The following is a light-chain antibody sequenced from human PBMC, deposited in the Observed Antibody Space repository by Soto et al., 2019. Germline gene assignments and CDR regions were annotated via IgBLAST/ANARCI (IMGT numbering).Light chain of an antibody. V-gene: IGKV3-15*01. CDR3: QHYNDWPLT. CDR2: DAS. Sequence: IVLTQSPGTLSLSPGERVTLSCRASQSIWNKLAWYQQKPGQTPRLLIFDASTRATGIPARFSGSGSETEFTLTISSLQSEDFAVYYCQHYNDWPLTFGGGTKVDIK. CDR1: QSIWNK. J-gene: IGKJ4*01.